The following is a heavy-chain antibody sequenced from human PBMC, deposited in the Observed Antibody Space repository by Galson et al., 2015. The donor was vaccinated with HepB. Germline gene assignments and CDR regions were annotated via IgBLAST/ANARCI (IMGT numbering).Heavy chain of an antibody. CDR3: ARGLDYYDSSGPPTKYFDY. J-gene: IGHJ4*02. D-gene: IGHD3-22*01. Sequence: SVKVSCKASGGTFSSYAISWVRQAPGQGLEWMGGIIPIFGTANYAQKFQGRVTITADESTSTAYMELSSLRSEDTAVYYCARGLDYYDSSGPPTKYFDYWGQGTLVTVSS. CDR2: IIPIFGTA. V-gene: IGHV1-69*13. CDR1: GGTFSSYA.